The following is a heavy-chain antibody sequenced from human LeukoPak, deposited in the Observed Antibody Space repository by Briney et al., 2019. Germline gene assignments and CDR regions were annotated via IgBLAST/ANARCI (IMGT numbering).Heavy chain of an antibody. D-gene: IGHD3-22*01. V-gene: IGHV3-7*05. CDR3: ATDRREEPSNYDRNRFAY. CDR2: IREDGSGK. CDR1: GFTFNNYW. J-gene: IGHJ4*02. Sequence: GGSLRLSCVASGFTFNNYWMNWARQAPGRGLEWVANIREDGSGKNYVDSVKGRFTISRENAKNSLYLQMDNLRAEDTAVFYCATDRREEPSNYDRNRFAYWGQGTLVTVSS.